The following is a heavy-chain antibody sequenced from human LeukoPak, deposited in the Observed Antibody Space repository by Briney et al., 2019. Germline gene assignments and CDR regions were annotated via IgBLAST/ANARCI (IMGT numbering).Heavy chain of an antibody. Sequence: ASVKVSCKASGYIFTNYGISWFRQAPGQGLEWATWISAYDGETKNAQKFQDRVTATTDTSTRTAYMELRSLTSDDTAVYYCGRDRPYRSGWYTDYWGQGTLVTVSS. V-gene: IGHV1-18*01. J-gene: IGHJ4*02. CDR3: GRDRPYRSGWYTDY. CDR1: GYIFTNYG. D-gene: IGHD6-19*01. CDR2: ISAYDGET.